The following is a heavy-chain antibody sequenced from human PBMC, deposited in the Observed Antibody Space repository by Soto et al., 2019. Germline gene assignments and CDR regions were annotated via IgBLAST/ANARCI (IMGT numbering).Heavy chain of an antibody. CDR1: GFTFSCYW. V-gene: IGHV3-74*01. Sequence: EVQLVESGGGLVQPGGSLRLSCAASGFTFSCYWMHWVRQAPGKGLVWVSRINSDGSSTSYADSVKGRFTISRDNAKNTLYLQMNSLRAEDTAVYYCARPDQLTGQGFDYWGQGTLVTVSS. J-gene: IGHJ4*02. CDR3: ARPDQLTGQGFDY. CDR2: INSDGSST. D-gene: IGHD2-2*01.